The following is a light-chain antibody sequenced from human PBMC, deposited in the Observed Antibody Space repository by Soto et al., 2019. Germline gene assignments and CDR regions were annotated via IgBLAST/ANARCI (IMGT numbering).Light chain of an antibody. V-gene: IGLV2-8*01. CDR3: SSYAGTNNLLYV. CDR1: SSDVGAYNY. J-gene: IGLJ1*01. CDR2: EVS. Sequence: QSVLTQPPSASGSPGQSVTISCSGTSSDVGAYNYVSWYQQHPGKAPRLLIYEVSQRPSGVPDRFSGSKSANTASLTVSGLQPEDEAGYYCSSYAGTNNLLYVFGTGTKVTV.